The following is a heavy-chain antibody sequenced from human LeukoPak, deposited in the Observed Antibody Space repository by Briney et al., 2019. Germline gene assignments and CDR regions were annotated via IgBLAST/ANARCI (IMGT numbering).Heavy chain of an antibody. CDR2: ISYDGSNK. Sequence: GGSLRLSSAASGFTFSSYGMHWVRQAPGKGLEWVAVISYDGSNKYYADSVKGRFTISRDNSKNTLYLQMNSLRAEDTAVYYCAKASPTYHDYWGQGTLVTVSS. D-gene: IGHD2-2*01. CDR3: AKASPTYHDY. V-gene: IGHV3-30*18. CDR1: GFTFSSYG. J-gene: IGHJ4*02.